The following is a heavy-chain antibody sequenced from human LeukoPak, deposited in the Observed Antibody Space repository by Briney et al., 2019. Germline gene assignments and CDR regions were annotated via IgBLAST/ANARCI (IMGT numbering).Heavy chain of an antibody. CDR2: INHSGST. Sequence: GSLRLSCAASGFTFSSYAMSWIRQPPGKGLEWIGEINHSGSTNYNPSLKSRVTISVDTSKNQFSLKLSSVTAADTAVYYCARVGGWDYDIDYWGQGTLVTVSS. V-gene: IGHV4-34*01. CDR1: GFTFSSYA. D-gene: IGHD3-22*01. J-gene: IGHJ4*02. CDR3: ARVGGWDYDIDY.